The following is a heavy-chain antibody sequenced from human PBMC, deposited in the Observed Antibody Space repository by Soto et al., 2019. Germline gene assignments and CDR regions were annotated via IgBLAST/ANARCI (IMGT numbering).Heavy chain of an antibody. J-gene: IGHJ4*02. CDR1: GFTFSNYW. D-gene: IGHD2-2*01. CDR3: AKVPLAMRIGFDY. CDR2: INSDGSST. V-gene: IGHV3-74*01. Sequence: GGSLRLSCAASGFTFSNYWMHWVRQALGKGLVWVSRINSDGSSTTYADSVKGRFTISRDNAKNTLYLQMSSLRAEDTAVYYSAKVPLAMRIGFDYWGQGTLVTVSS.